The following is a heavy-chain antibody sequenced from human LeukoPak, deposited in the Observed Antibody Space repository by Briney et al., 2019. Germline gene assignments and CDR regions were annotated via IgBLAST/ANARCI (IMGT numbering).Heavy chain of an antibody. Sequence: PSETLSLTCTVSGYSISSGYYWGWIRQPPGKGLEWIGSIYHSGSTYYNPSLKSRVTISVDTSKNQFSLKLSSVTAADTAVYYCARVGSYDILTGYYPDDYWGQGTLVTVSS. V-gene: IGHV4-38-2*02. CDR2: IYHSGST. J-gene: IGHJ4*02. CDR1: GYSISSGYY. D-gene: IGHD3-9*01. CDR3: ARVGSYDILTGYYPDDY.